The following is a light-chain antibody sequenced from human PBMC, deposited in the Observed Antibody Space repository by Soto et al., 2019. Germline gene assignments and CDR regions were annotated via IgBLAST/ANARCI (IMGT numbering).Light chain of an antibody. V-gene: IGLV2-14*01. CDR1: TSDDGGLSH. Sequence: QSVLTQPASVSGSPGQAITISCTGSTSDDGGLSHVSWYQHHPGKVPQLLIYEVSNRPSGVSNRFSGSKSGNTASLTISGLQAEDEADYYCSSYTSSTTYVFGTGTKVTVL. CDR3: SSYTSSTTYV. J-gene: IGLJ1*01. CDR2: EVS.